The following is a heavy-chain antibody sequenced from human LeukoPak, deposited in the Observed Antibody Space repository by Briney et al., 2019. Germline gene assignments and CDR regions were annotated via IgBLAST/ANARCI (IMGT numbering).Heavy chain of an antibody. CDR3: ARDLRLDY. J-gene: IGHJ4*02. Sequence: PGGSLRLSCAASGFTFSAYSINWVRQAPGKGLEWVSYISGSGYTIYYADSVKGRFTISRDNAKNSLFLQMNGLRAEDTAVYYCARDLRLDYWGQGTLVTVSS. CDR2: ISGSGYTI. CDR1: GFTFSAYS. V-gene: IGHV3-48*04.